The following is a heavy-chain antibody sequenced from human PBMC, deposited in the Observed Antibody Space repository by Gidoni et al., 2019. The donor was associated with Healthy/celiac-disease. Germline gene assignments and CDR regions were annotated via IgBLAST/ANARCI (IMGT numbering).Heavy chain of an antibody. Sequence: QVQLVQSGAEVKKPGSSVKVSCKASGGTFSSYAISWVRQAPGQGLEWMGGIIPIFGTANYAQKFQGRVTITADESTSTAYMELSSLRSEDTAVYYCARRRDCSSTSCYRLGVWFDPWGQGTLVTVSS. D-gene: IGHD2-2*02. CDR1: GGTFSSYA. J-gene: IGHJ5*02. CDR3: ARRRDCSSTSCYRLGVWFDP. CDR2: IIPIFGTA. V-gene: IGHV1-69*01.